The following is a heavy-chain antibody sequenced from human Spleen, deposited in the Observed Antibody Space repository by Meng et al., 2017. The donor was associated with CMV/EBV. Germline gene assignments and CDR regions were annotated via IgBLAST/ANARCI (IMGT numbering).Heavy chain of an antibody. CDR1: GFTFSSSW. J-gene: IGHJ4*02. CDR3: AKDLGGDYGDYFDY. D-gene: IGHD4-17*01. CDR2: IKCDGSEK. Sequence: GESLKISCAASGFTFSSSWMHWVCQAPEKGLEWVADIKCDGSEKYYVDSVKGRLTISRDNAKNSLCLQVNSLRAEDTAVYYCAKDLGGDYGDYFDYWGQGTLVTVSS. V-gene: IGHV3-52*01.